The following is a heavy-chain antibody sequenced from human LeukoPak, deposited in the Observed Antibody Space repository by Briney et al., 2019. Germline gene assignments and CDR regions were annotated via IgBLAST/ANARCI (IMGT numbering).Heavy chain of an antibody. J-gene: IGHJ5*02. D-gene: IGHD3-10*01. CDR2: INPSGGST. CDR1: GYTFTSYY. Sequence: ASVKVSCKASGYTFTSYYMHWVRQAPGQGLEWMGIINPSGGSTSYAQKFQGRVTITRDTSASTAYMELSSLRSEDTAVYYCARDSGPFHFKVRFGELLLKNWFDPWGQGTLVTVSS. CDR3: ARDSGPFHFKVRFGELLLKNWFDP. V-gene: IGHV1-46*01.